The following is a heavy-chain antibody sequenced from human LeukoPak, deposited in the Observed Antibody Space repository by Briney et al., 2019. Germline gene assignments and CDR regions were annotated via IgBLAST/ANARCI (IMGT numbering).Heavy chain of an antibody. J-gene: IGHJ6*03. V-gene: IGHV1-69*06. D-gene: IGHD3-10*01. CDR1: GGTFSSYA. Sequence: SVKVSCKASGGTFSSYAISWVRQAPGQGLEWMGGIIPIFGTANYAQKFQGRVTITADKSTSTAYMELSSLRSEDTAVYYCARNPQDITMVRGVTYYYYMDVWGKGTTVTVSS. CDR2: IIPIFGTA. CDR3: ARNPQDITMVRGVTYYYYMDV.